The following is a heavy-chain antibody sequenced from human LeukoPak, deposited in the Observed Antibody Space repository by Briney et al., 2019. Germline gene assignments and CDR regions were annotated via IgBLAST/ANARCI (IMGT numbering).Heavy chain of an antibody. D-gene: IGHD4-17*01. CDR3: ARVLSAVTTPYIDY. Sequence: PSETLSLTCTVSGGSISSSSYYWGWIRQPPGKGLEWIGSIYYSGSTYYNPSLKSRVTISVDTSKNQFSLKLSSVTAAHTAVYYCARVLSAVTTPYIDYWGQGTLVTVSS. CDR1: GGSISSSSYY. CDR2: IYYSGST. V-gene: IGHV4-39*01. J-gene: IGHJ4*02.